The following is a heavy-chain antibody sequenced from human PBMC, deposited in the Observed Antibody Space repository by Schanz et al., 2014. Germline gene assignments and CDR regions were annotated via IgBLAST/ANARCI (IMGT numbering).Heavy chain of an antibody. V-gene: IGHV3-23*01. CDR2: ISGSGGST. CDR1: GFTFSSYA. J-gene: IGHJ4*02. D-gene: IGHD5-12*01. Sequence: EVQLLESGGGLVQPGGSLRLSCAASGFTFSSYAMSWVRQAPGKGLEWVSGISGSGGSTYYADSVKGRFTISRDNSKNTLYLQMNSLRAEDTAVYYCASPSGYSGYGTYFDFWGQGTLGTVSS. CDR3: ASPSGYSGYGTYFDF.